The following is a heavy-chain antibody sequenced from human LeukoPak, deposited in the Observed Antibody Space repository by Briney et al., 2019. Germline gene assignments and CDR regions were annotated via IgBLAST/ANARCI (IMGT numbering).Heavy chain of an antibody. CDR1: GFIVSSNY. J-gene: IGHJ1*01. CDR2: IYSGGRT. CDR3: APGGDGYNPAYFQH. V-gene: IGHV3-66*01. D-gene: IGHD5-24*01. Sequence: GGSLRLSCAVSGFIVSSNYMTWVRQAPGKGLEWVSVIYSGGRTYYADSVKGRFTTSRDNSKNTLYLQMNSLRSEDTAVYYCAPGGDGYNPAYFQHWGQGTLVTVSS.